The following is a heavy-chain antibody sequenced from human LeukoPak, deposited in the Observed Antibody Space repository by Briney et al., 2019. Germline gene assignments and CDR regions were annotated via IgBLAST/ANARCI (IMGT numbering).Heavy chain of an antibody. D-gene: IGHD3-10*01. V-gene: IGHV3-30*02. J-gene: IGHJ5*02. CDR1: GFTFSSYG. CDR2: IRYDGSNK. CDR3: AKGSYYYPFDP. Sequence: PGGSLRLSCAASGFTFSSYGMHWVRQAPGKGLEWVAFIRYDGSNKYYADSVKGRFTISRDNSKNTLYLQMNSLRAEDTAVYYCAKGSYYYPFDPWGQGTLVTVSS.